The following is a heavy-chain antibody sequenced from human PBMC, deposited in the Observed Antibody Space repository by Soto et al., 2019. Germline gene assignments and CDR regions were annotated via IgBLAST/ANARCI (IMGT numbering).Heavy chain of an antibody. V-gene: IGHV1-8*01. J-gene: IGHJ6*03. Sequence: VSVNVSCKASGYTFTSYDINWVRQATGQGLEWMGWMNPNSGNTGYAQKFQGRVTMTRNTSISTAYMELSSLRSEDTAVYYCRAAGYDLRLYYYMDVWGKGTTVTVS. CDR1: GYTFTSYD. CDR2: MNPNSGNT. CDR3: RAAGYDLRLYYYMDV. D-gene: IGHD5-12*01.